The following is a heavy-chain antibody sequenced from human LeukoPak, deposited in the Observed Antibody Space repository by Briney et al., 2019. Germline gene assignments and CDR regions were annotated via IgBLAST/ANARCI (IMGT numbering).Heavy chain of an antibody. CDR1: GFTFSRYS. J-gene: IGHJ4*02. CDR2: ISSSSSYI. D-gene: IGHD3-22*01. CDR3: ARAARKYYYDSSGYYYFDY. Sequence: SGGSLRLSCAASGFTFSRYSMNWVRQAPGKGLEWVSSISSSSSYIYYADSVKGRFTISRDNAKNSLYLQMNSLRAEDTAVYYCARAARKYYYDSSGYYYFDYWGQGTLVTVSS. V-gene: IGHV3-21*01.